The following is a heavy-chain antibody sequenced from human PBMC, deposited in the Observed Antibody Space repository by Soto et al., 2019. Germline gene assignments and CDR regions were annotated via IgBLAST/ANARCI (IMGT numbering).Heavy chain of an antibody. J-gene: IGHJ4*02. CDR1: GFTFSSYA. CDR2: ISSNGGST. D-gene: IGHD6-6*01. CDR3: ARGQLVGDYFDY. V-gene: IGHV3-64*01. Sequence: GSLRLSCAASGFTFSSYAMHWVRQAPGKGLEYVSAISSNGGSTYYANSVKGRFTISRDNSKNTLYLQMGSLRAEDMAVYYCARGQLVGDYFDYWGQGTLVTVSS.